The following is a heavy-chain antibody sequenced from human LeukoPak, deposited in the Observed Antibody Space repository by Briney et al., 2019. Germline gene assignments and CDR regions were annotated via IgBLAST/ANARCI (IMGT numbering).Heavy chain of an antibody. J-gene: IGHJ6*03. V-gene: IGHV4-34*01. CDR2: INHSGST. Sequence: PSETLSLTCAVSGGSFSGFYWSWVRQPPGKGLEWIGEINHSGSTNYNPSLKSRATIAVDTSKNKFSLKLSSVTAADTAVYYCARGARTPKPIPENYDILTGSHYYYYYMDVWGKGTTVTVSS. CDR1: GGSFSGFY. D-gene: IGHD3-9*01. CDR3: ARGARTPKPIPENYDILTGSHYYYYYMDV.